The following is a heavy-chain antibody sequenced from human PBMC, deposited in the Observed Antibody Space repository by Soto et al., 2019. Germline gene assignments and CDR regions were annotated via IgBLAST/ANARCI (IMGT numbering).Heavy chain of an antibody. CDR1: GGSFSGYY. CDR2: INHSGST. Sequence: TSETLSLTCAVYGGSFSGYYWSWIRQPPGKGLEWIGEINHSGSTTYNPSLKSRVTISVDTSKNQFSLKLNSVTAADSAVYFCARLEGLATISYYFDFWGPGALVTVSS. J-gene: IGHJ4*02. V-gene: IGHV4-34*01. D-gene: IGHD3-9*01. CDR3: ARLEGLATISYYFDF.